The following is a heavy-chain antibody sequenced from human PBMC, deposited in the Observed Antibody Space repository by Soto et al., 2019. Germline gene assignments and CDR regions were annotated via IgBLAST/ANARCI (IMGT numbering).Heavy chain of an antibody. Sequence: EVQLAESGGALVQPGGSLRLSCAASGFTVSSNYMSWVRQAPGKGLEWVSVIYSGGSTYYADSVKGRFTISRDNSKNTLYLQMNSLRAEDTAVYYCARGIYDYYDSSGYPRTPYYYYGMDVWGQGTTVTVSS. V-gene: IGHV3-66*01. CDR1: GFTVSSNY. CDR3: ARGIYDYYDSSGYPRTPYYYYGMDV. CDR2: IYSGGST. D-gene: IGHD3-22*01. J-gene: IGHJ6*02.